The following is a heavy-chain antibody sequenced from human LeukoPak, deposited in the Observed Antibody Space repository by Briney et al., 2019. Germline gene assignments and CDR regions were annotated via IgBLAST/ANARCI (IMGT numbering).Heavy chain of an antibody. D-gene: IGHD3-10*01. J-gene: IGHJ4*02. CDR1: GFTFSNYA. CDR3: ARDPGRWRPYYFPY. V-gene: IGHV3-23*01. Sequence: RGSLRLSWAASGFTFSNYALGWVRQAPGKGLEWVSRISGRGASTFYTDSVKGRFTISRDNSKTTLYLQMSNLSAEDTAVYFGARDPGRWRPYYFPYWGQGTLVTVSS. CDR2: ISGRGAST.